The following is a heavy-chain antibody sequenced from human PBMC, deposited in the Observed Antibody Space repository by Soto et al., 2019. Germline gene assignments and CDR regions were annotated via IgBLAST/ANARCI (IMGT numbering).Heavy chain of an antibody. CDR3: AKELAVAIYYYYGMDV. CDR2: ISYDGSNK. J-gene: IGHJ6*02. V-gene: IGHV3-30*18. Sequence: LRLSCAASGFTFSSYGMHWVRQAPGKGLEWVAVISYDGSNKYYADSVKGRFTISRDNSKNTLYLQMNSLRAEDTAVYYCAKELAVAIYYYYGMDVWGQGTTVTVSS. CDR1: GFTFSSYG. D-gene: IGHD6-19*01.